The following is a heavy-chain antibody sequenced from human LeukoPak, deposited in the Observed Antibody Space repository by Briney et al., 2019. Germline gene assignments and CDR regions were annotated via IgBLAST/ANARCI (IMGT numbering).Heavy chain of an antibody. J-gene: IGHJ4*02. D-gene: IGHD6-19*01. CDR1: RFTFRTYI. Sequence: PGGSLRLSCAASRFTFRTYIMYWVRQAPGKGLEWVSSISSSSSYISYADSVKGRFTISRDNAKNSLYLQMNSLRADDTAVYYCARGQFPDYWGQGTLVTVSS. V-gene: IGHV3-21*01. CDR3: ARGQFPDY. CDR2: ISSSSSYI.